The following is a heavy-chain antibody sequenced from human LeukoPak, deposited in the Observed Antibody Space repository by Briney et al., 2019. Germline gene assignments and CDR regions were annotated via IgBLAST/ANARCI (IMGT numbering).Heavy chain of an antibody. CDR3: ARGTTGYSSSWYPRPHYYYMDV. CDR2: LYYTGST. CDR1: GAPISNSSYY. V-gene: IGHV4-39*07. J-gene: IGHJ6*03. D-gene: IGHD6-13*01. Sequence: PSETLSLTCAVSGAPISNSSYYWGWIRQPPGAGLEWIGSLYYTGSTYYNPSLKSRLTISVDTSKNQFSLKLSSVTAADTAVYYCARGTTGYSSSWYPRPHYYYMDVWGKGTTVTVSS.